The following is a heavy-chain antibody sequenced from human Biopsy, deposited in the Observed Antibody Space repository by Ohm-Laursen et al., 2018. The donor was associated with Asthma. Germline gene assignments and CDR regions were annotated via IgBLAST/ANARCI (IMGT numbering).Heavy chain of an antibody. CDR2: IYYSGRT. D-gene: IGHD6-6*01. J-gene: IGHJ2*01. CDR3: ARAVSSSSYWYFDL. CDR1: GDAMSTSGSY. V-gene: IGHV4-39*02. Sequence: GTLSLTCIVSGDAMSTSGSYWGWIRQSPGKGLEWIGGIYYSGRTYYNPSLESRVTISADPSKNHFSLKVTSVTAADTAVYYCARAVSSSSYWYFDLWGRGDLVTVSS.